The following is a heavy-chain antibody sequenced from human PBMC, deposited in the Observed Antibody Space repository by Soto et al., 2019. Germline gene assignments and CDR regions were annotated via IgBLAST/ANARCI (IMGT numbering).Heavy chain of an antibody. D-gene: IGHD1-26*01. J-gene: IGHJ3*02. CDR3: AKELLELPVDFDI. V-gene: IGHV3-30*18. CDR2: ISYDGSNK. CDR1: GFTFSSYG. Sequence: PGGSLRLSCAASGFTFSSYGMHWVRQAPGKGLEWVAVISYDGSNKYYADSVKGRFTISRDNSKNTLYLQMNSLRAEDTAVYYCAKELLELPVDFDIWGQETMVTVSS.